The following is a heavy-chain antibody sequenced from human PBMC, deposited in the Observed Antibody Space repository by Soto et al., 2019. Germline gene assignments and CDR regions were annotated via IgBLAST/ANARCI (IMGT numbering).Heavy chain of an antibody. CDR3: ALSDSGSYYSAVGYFDY. CDR2: ISGSGGST. V-gene: IGHV3-23*01. CDR1: GFTFSSYA. Sequence: GGSLRLSCAASGFTFSSYAMSWVRQAPGKGLEWVSAISGSGGSTYYADSVKGRFTISRDNSKNTLYLQMNSLRAEDTAVYYCALSDSGSYYSAVGYFDYWGQGTLVTVSS. D-gene: IGHD1-26*01. J-gene: IGHJ4*02.